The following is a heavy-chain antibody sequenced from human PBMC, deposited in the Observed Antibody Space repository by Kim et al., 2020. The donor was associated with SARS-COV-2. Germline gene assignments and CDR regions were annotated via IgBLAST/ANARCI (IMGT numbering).Heavy chain of an antibody. J-gene: IGHJ4*01. CDR3: AKGDIVATNSVGFDY. Sequence: GGSLRLSCAASGFTFDDYTMHWVRQAPGKGLEWVSLISWDGGSTYYADSVKGRFTISRDNSKNSLYLQMNSLRTEDTALYYCAKGDIVATNSVGFDYWGHGTLVTVSS. CDR2: ISWDGGST. V-gene: IGHV3-43*01. D-gene: IGHD5-12*01. CDR1: GFTFDDYT.